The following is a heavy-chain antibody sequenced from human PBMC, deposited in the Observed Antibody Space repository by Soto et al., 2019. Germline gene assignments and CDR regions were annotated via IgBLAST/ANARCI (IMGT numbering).Heavy chain of an antibody. CDR3: ARDLGYYDSSGPHLDY. Sequence: PSETLSLTCCVSGGSISNYYWTWIRQPPGKGLEWIGYIYYTGSTNYNPSLKSRVTISVDTSKNQFSLKLSSVTAADTAVYYCARDLGYYDSSGPHLDYWGQGTLVTVS. J-gene: IGHJ4*02. D-gene: IGHD3-22*01. CDR1: GGSISNYY. CDR2: IYYTGST. V-gene: IGHV4-59*01.